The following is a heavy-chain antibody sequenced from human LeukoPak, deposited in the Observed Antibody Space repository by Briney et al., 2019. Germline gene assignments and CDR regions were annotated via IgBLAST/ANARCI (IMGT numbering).Heavy chain of an antibody. V-gene: IGHV4-59*01. Sequence: SETLTLTCTVSGGSISSYYWSWIRQPPGKGLEWIGYIYYSGSTNYNPSLKSRVTISVDTSKNQFSLKLSSVTAADTAVYYCARVVLDDLAGWFDPWGQGTLVTVSS. CDR3: ARVVLDDLAGWFDP. D-gene: IGHD3-10*01. J-gene: IGHJ5*02. CDR1: GGSISSYY. CDR2: IYYSGST.